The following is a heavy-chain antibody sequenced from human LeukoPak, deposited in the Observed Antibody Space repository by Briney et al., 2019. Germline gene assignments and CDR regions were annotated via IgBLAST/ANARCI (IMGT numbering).Heavy chain of an antibody. CDR2: ISGSGGST. J-gene: IGHJ5*02. V-gene: IGHV3-23*01. CDR1: GFTFSSHW. CDR3: ARDLAIFGVSRWFDP. D-gene: IGHD3-3*01. Sequence: PGGSLRLSCAASGFTFSSHWMSWVRQAPGKGLEWVSAISGSGGSTYYADSVKGRFTISRDNSKNTLYLQMNSLRAEDTAVYYCARDLAIFGVSRWFDPWGQGTLVTVSS.